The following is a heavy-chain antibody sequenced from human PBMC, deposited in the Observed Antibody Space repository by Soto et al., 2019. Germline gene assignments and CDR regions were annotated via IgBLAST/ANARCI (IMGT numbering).Heavy chain of an antibody. Sequence: QMQLVQSGPEVKKPGTSVKVSCKASGFTFTSSAVQWVRQARGQRLEWIGWIVVGSGNTNYAQKFQERGTITRDMSTSTAYLELSSLRSEETAVYYCASRSGTTVTYWYFDLWGRGTLVTVSS. CDR2: IVVGSGNT. V-gene: IGHV1-58*01. CDR1: GFTFTSSA. D-gene: IGHD4-4*01. J-gene: IGHJ2*01. CDR3: ASRSGTTVTYWYFDL.